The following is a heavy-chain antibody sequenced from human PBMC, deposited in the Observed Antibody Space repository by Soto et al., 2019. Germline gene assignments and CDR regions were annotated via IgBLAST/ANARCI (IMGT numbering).Heavy chain of an antibody. CDR2: ISYDGSNK. V-gene: IGHV3-30*18. CDR3: AKDPLGYCSGGSCYAYYYGMDV. J-gene: IGHJ6*02. CDR1: GFTFSSYG. Sequence: PGGSLRLSCAASGFTFSSYGMHWVRQAPGKGLEWVAVISYDGSNKYYADSVKGRFTISRDNSKNTLYLQMNSLRAEDTAVFYCAKDPLGYCSGGSCYAYYYGMDVWGQGTTVTVSS. D-gene: IGHD2-15*01.